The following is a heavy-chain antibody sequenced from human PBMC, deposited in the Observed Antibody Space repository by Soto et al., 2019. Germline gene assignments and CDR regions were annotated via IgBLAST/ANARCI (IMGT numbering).Heavy chain of an antibody. Sequence: QVRLVESGGGVVQPGRSLRLSCAASGFTFSSYGMHWVRQAPGKGLEWVAVISYDGSNKYYADSVKGRFTISRDNSKNTLYLQMNSLRAEDTAVYYCAKDRATVVTYTDYWGQGTLVTVSS. CDR1: GFTFSSYG. CDR3: AKDRATVVTYTDY. V-gene: IGHV3-30*18. D-gene: IGHD4-17*01. J-gene: IGHJ4*02. CDR2: ISYDGSNK.